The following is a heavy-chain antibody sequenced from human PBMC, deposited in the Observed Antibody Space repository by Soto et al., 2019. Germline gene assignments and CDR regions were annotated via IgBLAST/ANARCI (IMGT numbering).Heavy chain of an antibody. J-gene: IGHJ4*02. CDR3: ARFRGVYDLAYYFDY. D-gene: IGHD5-12*01. CDR2: IYHSGST. V-gene: IGHV4-4*02. CDR1: SGSISSSNW. Sequence: QVQLQESGPGLVKPSGTLSLTCAVSSGSISSSNWWSWVRQPPGKGLEWIGEIYHSGSTNYNPSLRSRVTISVDKSKNQFPLKLSSVTAADTAVYYCARFRGVYDLAYYFDYWGQGTLVTVSS.